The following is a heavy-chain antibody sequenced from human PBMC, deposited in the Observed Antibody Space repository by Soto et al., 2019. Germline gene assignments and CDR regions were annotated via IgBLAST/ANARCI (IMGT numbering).Heavy chain of an antibody. Sequence: GGSLRLACTASGFSFSTYAMYWVRQAPGKGLEWVAIISYDGSNAQYADSVKGRFTVARDNSKNTLYLQMRSLTAEDTAVYYCARDGGGFGELLLNSYDAFDLWGQGKLVTVSS. CDR2: ISYDGSNA. D-gene: IGHD3-10*01. CDR3: ARDGGGFGELLLNSYDAFDL. CDR1: GFSFSTYA. V-gene: IGHV3-30*04. J-gene: IGHJ3*01.